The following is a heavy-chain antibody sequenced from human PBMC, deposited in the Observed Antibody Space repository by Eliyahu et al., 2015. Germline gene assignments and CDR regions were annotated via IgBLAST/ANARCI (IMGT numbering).Heavy chain of an antibody. J-gene: IGHJ4*02. Sequence: QLQLQESGPGLVKPSEXLSLTXTXSGGSISSXSYYWGWIRQPPGKGLXWIGSIYYSGSTYYNPSLKSRVTISVDTSKNQFSLKLSSVTAADTAVYYCARLVYDFWSGPDYFDYWGQGTLVTVSS. CDR2: IYYSGST. CDR3: ARLVYDFWSGPDYFDY. D-gene: IGHD3-3*01. CDR1: GGSISSXSYY. V-gene: IGHV4-39*01.